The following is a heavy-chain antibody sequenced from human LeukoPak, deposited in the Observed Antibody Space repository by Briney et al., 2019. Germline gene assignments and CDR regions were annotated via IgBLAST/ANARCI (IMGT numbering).Heavy chain of an antibody. V-gene: IGHV4-59*05. CDR1: GGSISSYY. D-gene: IGHD6-13*01. Sequence: SETLSLTCTVSGGSISSYYWSWIRQPSGKGLEWVGSTYYSGSSYYNPSLKSRVTISVDTSKNQFSLKVTSVTAADTAVYYCARQSGPYSSRWFDYWGQGTLVIVSS. J-gene: IGHJ4*02. CDR3: ARQSGPYSSRWFDY. CDR2: TYYSGSS.